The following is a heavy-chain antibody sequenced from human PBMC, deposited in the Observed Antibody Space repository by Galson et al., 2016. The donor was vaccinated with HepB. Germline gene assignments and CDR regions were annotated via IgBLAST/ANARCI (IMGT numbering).Heavy chain of an antibody. Sequence: SVKVSCKVSGFTLTELSMNWVRQAPGKGLEWMGGVDRQDGEITYAQKFQGRVSMTEDTSTDTAYMELRGLTSDDTAAYYCTTVSLYVLGLNVGAFDIWGQGTVVSVSS. CDR2: VDRQDGEI. V-gene: IGHV1-24*01. D-gene: IGHD3-10*02. CDR1: GFTLTELS. J-gene: IGHJ3*02. CDR3: TTVSLYVLGLNVGAFDI.